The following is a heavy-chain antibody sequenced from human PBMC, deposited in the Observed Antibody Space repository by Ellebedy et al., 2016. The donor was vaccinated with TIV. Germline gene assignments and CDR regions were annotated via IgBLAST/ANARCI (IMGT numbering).Heavy chain of an antibody. Sequence: GESLKISCAASGSTFSDYWMHWVRQPPGKGLGWVSRIDSDGISTSYADSVKGRFTIPRDNAKNRVYLQMNSLTAEDTAVYYCISSWYSFDHWGQGTLVTVSS. D-gene: IGHD6-13*01. CDR3: ISSWYSFDH. V-gene: IGHV3-74*01. CDR2: IDSDGIST. J-gene: IGHJ4*02. CDR1: GSTFSDYW.